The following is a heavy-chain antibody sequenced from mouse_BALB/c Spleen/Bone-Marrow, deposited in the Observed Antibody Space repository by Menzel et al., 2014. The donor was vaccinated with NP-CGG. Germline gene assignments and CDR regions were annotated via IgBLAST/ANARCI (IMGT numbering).Heavy chain of an antibody. V-gene: IGHV1S22*01. CDR3: TRRYEIYYAMDY. J-gene: IGHJ4*01. Sequence: LQQSGSELVRPGASVKLSCKASGYTFTSYWMHWVKRRPGQGLEWIGNIYPGSGSTNYDEKFKSKATRTVDTSSSTAYMQLSSLTSEDSAVYYCTRRYEIYYAMDYWGQGTSVTVSS. D-gene: IGHD2-14*01. CDR1: GYTFTSYW. CDR2: IYPGSGST.